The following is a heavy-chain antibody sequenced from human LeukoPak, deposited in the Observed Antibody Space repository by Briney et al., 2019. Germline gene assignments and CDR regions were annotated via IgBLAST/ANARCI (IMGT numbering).Heavy chain of an antibody. J-gene: IGHJ6*02. CDR2: SDPEDGET. CDR3: ATYIAAAYYYGMDV. D-gene: IGHD6-13*01. CDR1: GYTLTELS. Sequence: GASVKVSCKVSGYTLTELSMHWVRQAPGKGLEWMGGSDPEDGETIYAQKFQGRVTMTEDTSTDTAYMELSSLRSEDTAVYYCATYIAAAYYYGMDVWGQGTTVTVSS. V-gene: IGHV1-24*01.